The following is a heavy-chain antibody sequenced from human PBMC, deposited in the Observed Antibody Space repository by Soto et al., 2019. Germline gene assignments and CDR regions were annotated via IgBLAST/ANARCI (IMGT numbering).Heavy chain of an antibody. Sequence: GGSLRLSCAASGFTFSSYAMSWVRQAPGKGLEWVSAISGSGGSTYYADSVKGRFTISRDNSKNTLYLQMNSLRAEDTAVYYCAKDSQLERLYYYYYGMDVWGQGTTVTVSS. CDR1: GFTFSSYA. J-gene: IGHJ6*02. CDR3: AKDSQLERLYYYYYGMDV. D-gene: IGHD1-1*01. CDR2: ISGSGGST. V-gene: IGHV3-23*01.